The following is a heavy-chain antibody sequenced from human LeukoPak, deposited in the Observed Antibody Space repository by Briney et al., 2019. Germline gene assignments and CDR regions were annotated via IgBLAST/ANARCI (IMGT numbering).Heavy chain of an antibody. CDR2: IYYSGST. D-gene: IGHD2-2*01. CDR1: GGSISSGGYY. J-gene: IGHJ6*02. Sequence: PSETLSLTCTVSGGSISSGGYYWSWIRQHPGKGLEWIGYIYYSGSTYYNPSLKSRVTISVDTSKNQFPLKLSSVTAADTAVYYCARRGSTRGYYYYGMDVWGQGTTVTVSS. CDR3: ARRGSTRGYYYYGMDV. V-gene: IGHV4-31*03.